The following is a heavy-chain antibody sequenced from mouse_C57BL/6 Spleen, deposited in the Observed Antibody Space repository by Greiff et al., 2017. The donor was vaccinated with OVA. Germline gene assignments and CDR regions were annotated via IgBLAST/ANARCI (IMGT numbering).Heavy chain of an antibody. Sequence: VQLQQSGPELVKPGASVKISCKASGYAFSSSWMNWVKQRPGTGLEWIGRIYPGDGDTNYNGKFKGKATLTAEKSSSTAYMQLSSLTSEDSAVYFCALLYFDYWGQGTTLTVSS. CDR3: ALLYFDY. V-gene: IGHV1-82*01. D-gene: IGHD1-1*01. CDR2: IYPGDGDT. CDR1: GYAFSSSW. J-gene: IGHJ2*01.